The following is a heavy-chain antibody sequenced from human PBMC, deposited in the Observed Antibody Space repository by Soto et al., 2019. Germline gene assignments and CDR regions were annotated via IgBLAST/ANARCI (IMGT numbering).Heavy chain of an antibody. CDR1: GGSISSSSYY. J-gene: IGHJ4*02. CDR3: ARQEIPDIAVAGLFDY. Sequence: PSETLSLTCTVSGGSISSSSYYWGWIRQPPGKGLEWIGSIYYSGSTYYNPSLKSRVTISVDTSKNRFSLKLSSVTAADTAVYYCARQEIPDIAVAGLFDYWGQGTLVTVSS. V-gene: IGHV4-39*01. CDR2: IYYSGST. D-gene: IGHD6-19*01.